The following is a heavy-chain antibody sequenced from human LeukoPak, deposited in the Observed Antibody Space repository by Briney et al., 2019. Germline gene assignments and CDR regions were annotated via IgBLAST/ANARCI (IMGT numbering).Heavy chain of an antibody. CDR2: IIPIFGTA. J-gene: IGHJ6*04. V-gene: IGHV1-69*13. D-gene: IGHD4-17*01. CDR1: GGTFSSYA. Sequence: SVRVSCKASGGTFSSYAISWVRQAPGQGLEWMGGIIPIFGTANYAQKFQGRVTITADESTSTAYMELSSLRSEDTAVYYCASPTVTTSYYYGMDVWGKGTTVTVSS. CDR3: ASPTVTTSYYYGMDV.